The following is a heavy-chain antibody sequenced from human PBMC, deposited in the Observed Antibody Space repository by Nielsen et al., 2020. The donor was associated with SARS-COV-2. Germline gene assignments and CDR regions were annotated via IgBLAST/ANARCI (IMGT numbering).Heavy chain of an antibody. CDR2: INPYNGGP. J-gene: IGHJ6*02. Sequence: ASVTLSCKASGYTFIYYYIHRVRQAPGQGLEWMGRINPYNGGPNYAQKFQGTDTMTRDASISTVYMELTSDDTAVYYCARARATIFGLVTSYGMDVWGQGTTVAVSS. CDR1: GYTFIYYY. D-gene: IGHD3/OR15-3a*01. V-gene: IGHV1-2*06. CDR3: ARARATIFGLVTSYGMDV.